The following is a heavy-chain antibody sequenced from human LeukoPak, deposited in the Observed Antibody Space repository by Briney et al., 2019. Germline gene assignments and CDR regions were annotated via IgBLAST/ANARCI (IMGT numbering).Heavy chain of an antibody. D-gene: IGHD3-22*01. V-gene: IGHV1-2*02. CDR2: INPNSGGT. CDR3: ARDRTLKYYYDSSGYDPFDY. Sequence: GASVKVSCKASGYTFTGYYMHWVRQAPGQGLEWMGWINPNSGGTNYAQKFQGRVTMTGDTSISTAYMELSRLRSDDTAVYYCARDRTLKYYYDSSGYDPFDYWGQGTLVTVSS. J-gene: IGHJ4*02. CDR1: GYTFTGYY.